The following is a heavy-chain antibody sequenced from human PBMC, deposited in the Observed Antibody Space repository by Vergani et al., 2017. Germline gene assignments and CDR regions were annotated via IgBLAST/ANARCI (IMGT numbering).Heavy chain of an antibody. CDR2: ISSSSSTI. Sequence: EVQLVESGGGLVQPGGSLRLSCAASGFTFSSYSMNWVRQAPGKGLEWVSYISSSSSTIYYADSVKGRFTISRDNAKNSLYLQMNSLRAEDTAVYYCARAARPARFDYYGMDVWGQGTTVTVSS. CDR3: ARAARPARFDYYGMDV. CDR1: GFTFSSYS. V-gene: IGHV3-48*04. J-gene: IGHJ6*02. D-gene: IGHD3-16*01.